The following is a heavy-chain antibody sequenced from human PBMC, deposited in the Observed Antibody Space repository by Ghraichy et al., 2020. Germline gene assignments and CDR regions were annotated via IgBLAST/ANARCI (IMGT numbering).Heavy chain of an antibody. Sequence: SETLSLTCTVSGGSVSSGSYYWSWVRQPPGEGLEWIGYIYYSGSTVYNPSLKSRVTISVDTSKNQFSLKLSSVTTADTAVYYCARTSLHYSSDYWGQGTLVTVSS. J-gene: IGHJ4*02. V-gene: IGHV4-61*01. D-gene: IGHD2-15*01. CDR2: IYYSGST. CDR1: GGSVSSGSYY. CDR3: ARTSLHYSSDY.